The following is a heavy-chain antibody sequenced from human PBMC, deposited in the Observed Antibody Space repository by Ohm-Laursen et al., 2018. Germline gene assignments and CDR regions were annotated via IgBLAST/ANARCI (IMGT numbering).Heavy chain of an antibody. CDR1: GFTFSSYA. CDR2: ISGSGDST. J-gene: IGHJ4*02. Sequence: SLRLSCAASGFTFSSYAMSWVRQAPGKGLEWVSAISGSGDSTYFADSVKGRFTISRDNSRNTLYLQMSSLRVEDTAVYYCAKDGPRTYESSGYYSDFWGQGTLVTVSS. CDR3: AKDGPRTYESSGYYSDF. V-gene: IGHV3-23*01. D-gene: IGHD3-22*01.